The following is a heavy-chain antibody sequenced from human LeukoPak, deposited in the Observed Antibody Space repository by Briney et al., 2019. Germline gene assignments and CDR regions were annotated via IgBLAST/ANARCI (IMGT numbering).Heavy chain of an antibody. CDR3: ASDRNGDTAIYYYYMDV. CDR2: INPGGCNT. CDR1: GYTFTSYY. Sequence: SVKVSCKASGYTFTSYYMHWARHAPGQGLEWIGIINPGGCNTSYAQKFQRRVTMTRDMSTSTVYMELSSLRSENTAVYYCASDRNGDTAIYYYYMDVWGKGTTVTVSS. D-gene: IGHD5-18*01. J-gene: IGHJ6*03. V-gene: IGHV1-46*01.